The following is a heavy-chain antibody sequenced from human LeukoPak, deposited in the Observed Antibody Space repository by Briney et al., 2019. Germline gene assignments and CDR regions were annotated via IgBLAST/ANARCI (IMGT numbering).Heavy chain of an antibody. CDR3: ARDPPSGYCTNGVCYTFDY. Sequence: GGSLRLSCAASGFTFSSYAMHWVRQAPGKGLEWVAVISYDGSNKYYADSVKGRFTISRDNSKNTLYLQMNSLRAEDTAVYYCARDPPSGYCTNGVCYTFDYWGQGTLVTVSS. V-gene: IGHV3-30-3*01. D-gene: IGHD2-8*01. CDR2: ISYDGSNK. CDR1: GFTFSSYA. J-gene: IGHJ4*02.